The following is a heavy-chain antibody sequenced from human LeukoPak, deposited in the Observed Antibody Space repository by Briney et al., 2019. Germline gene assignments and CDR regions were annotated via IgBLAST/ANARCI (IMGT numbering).Heavy chain of an antibody. CDR1: GGSISSGGYY. CDR3: ASYCSGGSCYTNGAFDI. J-gene: IGHJ3*02. V-gene: IGHV4-30-2*01. CDR2: IYHSGST. D-gene: IGHD2-15*01. Sequence: SETLSLTCTASGGSISSGGYYWSWIRQPPGKGLEWIGYIYHSGSTYYNPSLKSRVTISVDRSKNQFSLKLSSVTAADTAVYYCASYCSGGSCYTNGAFDIWGQGTMVTVSS.